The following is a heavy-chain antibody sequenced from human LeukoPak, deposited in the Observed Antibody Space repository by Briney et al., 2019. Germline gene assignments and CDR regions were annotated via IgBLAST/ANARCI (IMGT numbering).Heavy chain of an antibody. CDR1: GYSFTNYW. D-gene: IGHD2-15*01. CDR2: IYPGGSDP. CDR3: ARHVREDTRFLDY. Sequence: GESLKISCKGSGYSFTNYWIGWVRQMPGKGLEWMGIIYPGGSDPRYSPSFQGQVTISADKSISTAYLQWSSLKASDTAMYYCARHVREDTRFLDYWDLGTLVTVSS. V-gene: IGHV5-51*01. J-gene: IGHJ4*02.